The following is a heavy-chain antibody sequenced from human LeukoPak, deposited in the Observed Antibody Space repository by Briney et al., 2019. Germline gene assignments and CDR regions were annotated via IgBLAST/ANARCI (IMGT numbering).Heavy chain of an antibody. CDR2: IYYSGST. Sequence: PSETLSLTCTVSGGSISGSSYYWGWIRQPPGKGLEWIGNIYYSGSTYYNTSLKSRVTISVDTSKNQFSLKLSSVTAADTAVYYCARTLLAARDYFDYWGQGTLVTVSS. CDR3: ARTLLAARDYFDY. D-gene: IGHD6-6*01. V-gene: IGHV4-39*07. J-gene: IGHJ4*02. CDR1: GGSISGSSYY.